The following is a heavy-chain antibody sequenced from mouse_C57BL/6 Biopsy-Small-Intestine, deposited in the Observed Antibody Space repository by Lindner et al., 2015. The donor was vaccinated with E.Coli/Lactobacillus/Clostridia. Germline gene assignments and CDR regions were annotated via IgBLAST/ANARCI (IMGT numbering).Heavy chain of an antibody. J-gene: IGHJ2*01. CDR3: ARTTYLDY. D-gene: IGHD4-1*02. V-gene: IGHV1-54*01. CDR1: GYAFTNYL. CDR2: INPGGGGT. Sequence: VQLQESGAELVRPGTSVKVSRKASGYAFTNYLIEWVKQRPGQGLEWIGVINPGGGGTNYNEKFKDKAILTADKSSNTAYMQLSSLTSEDSAVYFCARTTYLDYWGQGTTLTVSS.